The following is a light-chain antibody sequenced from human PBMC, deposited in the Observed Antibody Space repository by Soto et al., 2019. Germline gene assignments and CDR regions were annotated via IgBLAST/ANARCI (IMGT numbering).Light chain of an antibody. V-gene: IGKV3-15*01. Sequence: EIVMTQSPATLSVSPGERATLFCRASKRVSSNLAWYQQKPGQAPRLLIYGASTRAIGRPARFSGSGSGTEFTLTISSLQSEDFAIYYCQQYNNWPPLTFGGGTKVEI. CDR3: QQYNNWPPLT. CDR2: GAS. J-gene: IGKJ4*01. CDR1: KRVSSN.